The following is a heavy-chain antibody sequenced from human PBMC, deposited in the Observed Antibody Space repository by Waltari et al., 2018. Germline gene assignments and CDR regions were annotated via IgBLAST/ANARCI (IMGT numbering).Heavy chain of an antibody. V-gene: IGHV4-59*01. CDR1: GGSISSYY. Sequence: QVQLQESGPGLVKPSETLSLTCTVSGGSISSYYWSWIRQPPGKGLEWIGYIYYSGSTNYNPSLKCRVTLSVDTSKNQFSLKLSSVTAADTAVYYCASSVIAAAGTVNFDYWGQGTLVTVSS. J-gene: IGHJ4*02. D-gene: IGHD6-13*01. CDR2: IYYSGST. CDR3: ASSVIAAAGTVNFDY.